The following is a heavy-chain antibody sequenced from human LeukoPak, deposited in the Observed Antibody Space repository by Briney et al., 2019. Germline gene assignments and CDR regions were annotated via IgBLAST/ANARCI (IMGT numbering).Heavy chain of an antibody. CDR2: ISGSGGST. Sequence: GGSLKLSSAASGFTFSSYAMSWVRQAPGKGLEWVSAISGSGGSTYYADSVKGRFTISRDNSKNTLYLQMNSLRAEDTAVYYCAKARPAAIRGYYFDYWGQGTLVTVSS. J-gene: IGHJ4*02. CDR3: AKARPAAIRGYYFDY. CDR1: GFTFSSYA. D-gene: IGHD2-2*02. V-gene: IGHV3-23*01.